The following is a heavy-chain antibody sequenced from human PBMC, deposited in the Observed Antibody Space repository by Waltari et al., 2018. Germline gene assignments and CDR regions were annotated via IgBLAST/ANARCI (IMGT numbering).Heavy chain of an antibody. CDR1: GASITRYF. CDR3: ARGKYCSSTSCYVDS. Sequence: QVQLQESGPGLVKPSETLSLTCTVSGASITRYFWTWIRPPAGKGLEWLGRIYPTGSTNYNPSLKSRVTISVDKSTNHFSLKLSSVTAADTAVYYCARGKYCSSTSCYVDSWGQGTLVTVSS. J-gene: IGHJ4*02. D-gene: IGHD2-2*01. CDR2: IYPTGST. V-gene: IGHV4-4*07.